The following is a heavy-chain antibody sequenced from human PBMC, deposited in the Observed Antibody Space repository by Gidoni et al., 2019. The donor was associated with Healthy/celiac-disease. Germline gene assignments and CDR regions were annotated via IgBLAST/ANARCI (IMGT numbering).Heavy chain of an antibody. V-gene: IGHV3-9*01. CDR3: AKGGNYDFWSGYSIYYYGMDV. CDR2: ISWNSGSI. Sequence: EVQLVESGGGLVQPGRSLRLSCADSGFTFDDYAMHWVRQAPGKGLEWVSGISWNSGSIGYADSVKGRFTISRDNAKNSLYLQMNSLRAEDTALYYCAKGGNYDFWSGYSIYYYGMDVWGQGTTVTVSS. J-gene: IGHJ6*02. CDR1: GFTFDDYA. D-gene: IGHD3-3*01.